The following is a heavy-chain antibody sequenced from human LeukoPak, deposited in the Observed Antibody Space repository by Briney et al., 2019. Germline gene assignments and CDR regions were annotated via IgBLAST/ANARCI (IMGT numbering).Heavy chain of an antibody. V-gene: IGHV1-2*02. D-gene: IGHD5-24*01. J-gene: IGHJ4*02. CDR1: GYTFTCYY. Sequence: GASVKVSCKASGYTFTCYYMHWVRQAPGQGLEWMGWINPNSGGTNYAQKFQGRVTMTRDTSISTAYMELSMLRSDDTAVYYCARDLLGYNSDYWGQGTLVTVSS. CDR3: ARDLLGYNSDY. CDR2: INPNSGGT.